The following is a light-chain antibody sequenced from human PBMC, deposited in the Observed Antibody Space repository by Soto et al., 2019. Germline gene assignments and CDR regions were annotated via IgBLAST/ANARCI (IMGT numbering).Light chain of an antibody. Sequence: TASHYVYSNVAWCQQRPGQAPRLLIYRASTRATGTPARFSGSGSGTEFTLTITSLQSEDFALYYCQQYHNLWTFGQGTKVDI. CDR2: RAS. CDR1: HYVYSN. J-gene: IGKJ1*01. V-gene: IGKV3-15*01. CDR3: QQYHNLWT.